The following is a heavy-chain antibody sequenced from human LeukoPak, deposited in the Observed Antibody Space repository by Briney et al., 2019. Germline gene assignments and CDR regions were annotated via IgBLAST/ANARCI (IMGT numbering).Heavy chain of an antibody. CDR1: GGSFSGYY. Sequence: PTETLSLTCAVYGGSFSGYYWSWIRQPPGKGLEWIGEINHSGSTNYNPSLKSRVTISVDTSKNQFSLKLSSVTAADTAVYYCARGHPSHMVRGAAGWFDPWGQGTLVTVSS. V-gene: IGHV4-34*01. J-gene: IGHJ5*02. CDR3: ARGHPSHMVRGAAGWFDP. D-gene: IGHD3-10*01. CDR2: INHSGST.